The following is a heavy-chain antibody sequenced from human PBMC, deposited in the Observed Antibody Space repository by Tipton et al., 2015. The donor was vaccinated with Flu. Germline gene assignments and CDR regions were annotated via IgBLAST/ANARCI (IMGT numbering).Heavy chain of an antibody. CDR3: ARGSGSGTFMIFDL. Sequence: TLSLTCTVSGGPLSSYYWSWIRQPAGKGLEWIGRMYTGGSTNYNPSLKSRLTMSVDASKQQFSLKLSSVTAADTAVYYCARGSGSGTFMIFDLWGQGTLVTVSS. V-gene: IGHV4-4*07. CDR1: GGPLSSYY. J-gene: IGHJ4*02. CDR2: MYTGGST. D-gene: IGHD3-10*01.